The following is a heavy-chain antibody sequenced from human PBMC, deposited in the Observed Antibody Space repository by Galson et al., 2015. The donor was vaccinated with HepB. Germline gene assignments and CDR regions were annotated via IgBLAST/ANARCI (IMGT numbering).Heavy chain of an antibody. V-gene: IGHV3-21*01. CDR2: ISGSSAYI. J-gene: IGHJ4*02. CDR3: ASRRRFKTGSGPEDC. CDR1: GFTFNTYS. D-gene: IGHD2-8*02. Sequence: SLRLSCAASGFTFNTYSMIWVRQAPGQGLQWVSAISGSSAYIFYADSVKGRFTISRDNAKNSLYLQMNSLRAEDTAIYYCASRRRFKTGSGPEDCWGQGTLVTVSS.